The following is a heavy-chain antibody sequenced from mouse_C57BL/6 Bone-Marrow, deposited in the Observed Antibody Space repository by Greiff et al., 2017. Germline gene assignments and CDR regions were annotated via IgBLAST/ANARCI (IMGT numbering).Heavy chain of an antibody. CDR3: TRSPRYSSYWCFGV. CDR1: GYTFTSYW. V-gene: IGHV1-5*01. D-gene: IGHD2-5*01. Sequence: VQLLQSGTVLARPGASVKMSCTTSGYTFTSYWMHWVKQRPGKGLEWIGAIYPGNSDTSYNQKFKGKAKLTAVTSASTAYMELSSLTNEDSAVYYCTRSPRYSSYWCFGVWGTGTTVTVSS. CDR2: IYPGNSDT. J-gene: IGHJ1*03.